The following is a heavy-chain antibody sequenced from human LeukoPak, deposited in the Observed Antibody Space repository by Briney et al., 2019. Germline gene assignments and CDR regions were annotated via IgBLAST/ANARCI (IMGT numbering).Heavy chain of an antibody. CDR2: INSDGSST. J-gene: IGHJ4*02. Sequence: GGSLRLSCAASGFXFSSFWMHWVRQAPGKGLVWVSRINSDGSSTTYAASVKGRFTISRDNAKNTLYLQMNSLRAEDTAVYYCAKYRVATTPYFDYWGQGTLVTVSS. D-gene: IGHD4-23*01. CDR1: GFXFSSFW. V-gene: IGHV3-74*01. CDR3: AKYRVATTPYFDY.